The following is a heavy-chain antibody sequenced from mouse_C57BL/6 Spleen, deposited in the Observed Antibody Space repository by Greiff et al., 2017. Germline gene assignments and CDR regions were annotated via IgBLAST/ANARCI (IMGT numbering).Heavy chain of an antibody. J-gene: IGHJ4*01. Sequence: DVHLVESEGGLVQPGSSMKLSCTASGFTFSDYYMAWVRQVPEKGLEWVANINYDGSSTYYLDSLKSRFIISRDNAKNILYLQMRRLKSEDTATYYCARGTSYYYYDDSYYAMDYWGQGTSVTVSS. D-gene: IGHD2-4*01. CDR1: GFTFSDYY. CDR2: INYDGSST. CDR3: ARGTSYYYYDDSYYAMDY. V-gene: IGHV5-16*01.